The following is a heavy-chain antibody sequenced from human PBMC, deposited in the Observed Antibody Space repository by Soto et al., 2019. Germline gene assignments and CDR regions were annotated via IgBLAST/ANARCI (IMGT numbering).Heavy chain of an antibody. CDR2: ISGSGGST. J-gene: IGHJ4*02. CDR3: TKDRYCSSTSSYAGYY. D-gene: IGHD2-2*01. V-gene: IGHV3-23*01. Sequence: GGSLRLSCAASGFPFSSYAMSWVRQAPGKGLEWVSGISGSGGSTSVADSVEGRFTISRDNSKNTLYLQMNSLRAEDTAVYYCTKDRYCSSTSSYAGYYWGQGTLVTVSS. CDR1: GFPFSSYA.